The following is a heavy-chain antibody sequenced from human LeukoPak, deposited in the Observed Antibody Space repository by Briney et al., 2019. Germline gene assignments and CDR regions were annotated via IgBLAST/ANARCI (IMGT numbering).Heavy chain of an antibody. CDR3: AKGGYCSSTSCYGYYYYYYMDV. J-gene: IGHJ6*03. CDR1: GFTFSSYG. D-gene: IGHD2-2*01. V-gene: IGHV3-30*02. Sequence: PGGSLRLSCAASGFTFSSYGMHWVRQAPGKGLEWVAFIRYDGSNKYYADSVKGRFTISRDNSKNTLYLQMNSLRAEDTAVYYCAKGGYCSSTSCYGYYYYYYMDVWGKGTTVTISS. CDR2: IRYDGSNK.